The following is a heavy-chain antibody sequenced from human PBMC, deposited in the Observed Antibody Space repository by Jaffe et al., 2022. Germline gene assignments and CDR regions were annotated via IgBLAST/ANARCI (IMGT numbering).Heavy chain of an antibody. Sequence: QLQLQESGPGLVKPSETLSLTCTVSGGSISSSSYYWGWIRQPPGKGLEWIGSIYYSGSTYYNPSLKSRVTISVDTSKNQFSLKLSSVTAADTAVYYCASGGQKDVLRFLEWRIMAGFDYWGQGTLVTVSS. CDR1: GGSISSSSYY. V-gene: IGHV4-39*01. D-gene: IGHD3-3*01. CDR3: ASGGQKDVLRFLEWRIMAGFDY. CDR2: IYYSGST. J-gene: IGHJ4*02.